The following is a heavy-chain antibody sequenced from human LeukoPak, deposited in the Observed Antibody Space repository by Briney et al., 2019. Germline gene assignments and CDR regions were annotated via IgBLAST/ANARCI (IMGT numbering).Heavy chain of an antibody. Sequence: QPGRSLRLSCAASGFTFSTYSMNWVRQAPGKGLEWVAAIWYDGGNKYYADSVNGRFTISRDNSRNTLYLQMNSRRAEDTAVYYCARDSWSLDYWGQGTLVTVSS. D-gene: IGHD6-13*01. CDR3: ARDSWSLDY. V-gene: IGHV3-33*01. CDR2: IWYDGGNK. J-gene: IGHJ4*02. CDR1: GFTFSTYS.